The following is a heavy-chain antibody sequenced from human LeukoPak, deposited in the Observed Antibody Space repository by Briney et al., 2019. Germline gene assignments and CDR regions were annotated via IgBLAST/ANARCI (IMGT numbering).Heavy chain of an antibody. CDR1: GGTFSNYA. J-gene: IGHJ4*02. D-gene: IGHD3-10*01. CDR3: ARDLGDSFDY. Sequence: GASVKVSCKASGGTFSNYAISWVRQAPGQGLEWMGGIIPIFGTASYAQKFQGRVTITADESTSTAYMELSSLRSEDTAVYYCARDLGDSFDYWGQGPLVTVSS. V-gene: IGHV1-69*13. CDR2: IIPIFGTA.